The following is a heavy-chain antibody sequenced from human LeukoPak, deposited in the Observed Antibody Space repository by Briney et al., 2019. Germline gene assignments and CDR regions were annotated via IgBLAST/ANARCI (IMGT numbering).Heavy chain of an antibody. CDR2: INESGSA. V-gene: IGHV4-34*01. D-gene: IGHD6-19*01. J-gene: IGHJ4*02. CDR1: GGSFSGYY. Sequence: SETLSLTCAVYGGSFSGYYWSWIRQSPRKGLEWIREINESGSANYNPSLKSRVTISVDTSKNQFSLKLSSVTAADTAVYYCARGQGGGWYDFDYWGQGTLVTVSS. CDR3: ARGQGGGWYDFDY.